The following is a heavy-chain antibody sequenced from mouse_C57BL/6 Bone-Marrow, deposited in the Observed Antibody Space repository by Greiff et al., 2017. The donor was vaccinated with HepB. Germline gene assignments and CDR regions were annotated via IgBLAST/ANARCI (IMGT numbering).Heavy chain of an antibody. CDR3: ARRGRYYYGGGSRYFDV. J-gene: IGHJ1*03. D-gene: IGHD1-1*01. CDR2: ISNGGGST. Sequence: EVKLMESGGGLVQPGGSLKLSCAASGFTFSDYYMYWVRQTPEKRLEWVAYISNGGGSTYYPDTVKGRFTISRDNAKDILYLQMSRLKSDDTAMYYSARRGRYYYGGGSRYFDVWGTGTTVTVSS. V-gene: IGHV5-12*01. CDR1: GFTFSDYY.